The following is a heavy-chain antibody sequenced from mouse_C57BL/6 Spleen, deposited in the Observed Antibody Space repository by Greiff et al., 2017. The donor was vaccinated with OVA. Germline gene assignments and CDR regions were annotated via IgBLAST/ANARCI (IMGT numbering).Heavy chain of an antibody. Sequence: QVQLQQSGAELARPGASVKMSCKASGYTFTSYTMHWVKQRPGQGLEWIGYINPSSGYTKSTQKFKDKATLTADKSSSTAYMQLGSLTSEDSAVYYCAKGDYDDAMDYWGQGTSVTVSS. CDR2: INPSSGYT. CDR1: GYTFTSYT. CDR3: AKGDYDDAMDY. V-gene: IGHV1-4*01. J-gene: IGHJ4*01. D-gene: IGHD2-4*01.